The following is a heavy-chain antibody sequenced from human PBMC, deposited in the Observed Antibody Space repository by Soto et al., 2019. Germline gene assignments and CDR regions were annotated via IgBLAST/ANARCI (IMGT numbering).Heavy chain of an antibody. D-gene: IGHD2-15*01. Sequence: QVQLVESGGGVVQPGRSLRLSCAASGFTFSSYAMHWVRQAPGKGLEWVAVISYDGSNKYYADSVKGRFTISRDNSKNTLYLQMNSLRAEDTAVYYCARDEGGIRSGGSPTDYGMDVWGQGITVTVSS. V-gene: IGHV3-30-3*01. J-gene: IGHJ6*02. CDR1: GFTFSSYA. CDR2: ISYDGSNK. CDR3: ARDEGGIRSGGSPTDYGMDV.